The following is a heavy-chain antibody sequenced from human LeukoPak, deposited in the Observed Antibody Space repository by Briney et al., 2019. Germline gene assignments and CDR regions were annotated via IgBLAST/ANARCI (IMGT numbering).Heavy chain of an antibody. Sequence: GGSLRLSCAASGFIFSSYAMSWVRQAPGKGLEWVSAISGSGGSTYYADSVKSRFTISRDNSKSTLYLQMNSLRAEDTAVYYCAKSSSGWYRDFDYWGQGTLVTVSS. V-gene: IGHV3-23*01. D-gene: IGHD6-19*01. J-gene: IGHJ4*02. CDR3: AKSSSGWYRDFDY. CDR1: GFIFSSYA. CDR2: ISGSGGST.